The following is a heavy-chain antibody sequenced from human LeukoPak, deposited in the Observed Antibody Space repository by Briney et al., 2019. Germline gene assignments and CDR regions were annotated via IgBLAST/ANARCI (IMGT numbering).Heavy chain of an antibody. D-gene: IGHD3-10*01. J-gene: IGHJ4*02. CDR2: ISSSSSTI. CDR3: ARDDYYGSGTRTDY. CDR1: GFTFSSYS. V-gene: IGHV3-48*01. Sequence: PGGSLRLSCAASGFTFSSYSMNWVRQAPGKGLEWVSYISSSSSTIYYADSVKGRFTISRDNAKNSLYLQMNSLRAEDTAVYYCARDDYYGSGTRTDYWGQGTLVTVSS.